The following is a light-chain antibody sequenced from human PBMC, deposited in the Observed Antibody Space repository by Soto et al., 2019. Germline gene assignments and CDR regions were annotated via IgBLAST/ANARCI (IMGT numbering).Light chain of an antibody. CDR2: SAS. J-gene: IGKJ1*01. CDR1: QGITSY. V-gene: IGKV1-39*01. CDR3: QQSFSSRWT. Sequence: IQLTQSPSSLSASVGDRVTITCRASQGITSYLAWYHQRPGKAPGLLIYSASTLQSGVPSRFSGSGYGTDFTLTISSLQPEDFATYYCQQSFSSRWTFGQGTKVDIK.